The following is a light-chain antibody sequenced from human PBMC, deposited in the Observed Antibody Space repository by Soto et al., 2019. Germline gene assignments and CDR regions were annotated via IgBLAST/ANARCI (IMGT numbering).Light chain of an antibody. V-gene: IGLV2-11*01. CDR2: DVN. CDR1: SSDVGGYDY. Sequence: QSVLTQPRSVSGSPGQSVTISCTGNSSDVGGYDYVSWYQQHPGKAPKLMIFDVNKRPSGVPDRFSGSKSGNTASPTISGLQAEDEADYSCFSYAGSRVFGGGTQLTVL. J-gene: IGLJ2*01. CDR3: FSYAGSRV.